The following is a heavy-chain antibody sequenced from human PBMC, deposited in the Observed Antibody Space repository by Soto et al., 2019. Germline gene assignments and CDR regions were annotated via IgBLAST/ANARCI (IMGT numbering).Heavy chain of an antibody. Sequence: QVQLVQSGAEVKKPGASVKVSCKASGYTFTSYAMHWVRQAPGQRLEWMGWINAGNGHTKYSQKFQGRVTITRDTAASTAYMELSSLRSEDTAVYSCARSSGFYYVDYWVQGTLVTVSS. V-gene: IGHV1-3*01. CDR1: GYTFTSYA. J-gene: IGHJ4*02. D-gene: IGHD3-22*01. CDR2: INAGNGHT. CDR3: ARSSGFYYVDY.